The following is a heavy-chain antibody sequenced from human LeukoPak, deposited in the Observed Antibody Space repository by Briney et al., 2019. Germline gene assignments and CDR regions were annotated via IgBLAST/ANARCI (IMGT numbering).Heavy chain of an antibody. J-gene: IGHJ4*02. D-gene: IGHD3-10*01. CDR2: ISGGGGST. V-gene: IGHV3-23*01. Sequence: GGSLRLSCAASEFTFSSYAMSWVRQAPGKGLEWVSAISGGGGSTYYADSVKGRFTISRDNSKNTLYLQMNSLRAEDTAVYYCAKGHYYGSGSLDYWGQGTLVTVSS. CDR1: EFTFSSYA. CDR3: AKGHYYGSGSLDY.